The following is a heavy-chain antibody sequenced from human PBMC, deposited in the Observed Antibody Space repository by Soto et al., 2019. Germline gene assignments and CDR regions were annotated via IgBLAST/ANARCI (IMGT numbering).Heavy chain of an antibody. CDR3: TTRLGLKARRGYSYGDKFDY. D-gene: IGHD5-18*01. J-gene: IGHJ4*02. CDR2: IKSKTDGGTT. V-gene: IGHV3-15*07. CDR1: GFTFSNAW. Sequence: EVQLVESGGGLVKPGGSLRLSCAASGFTFSNAWMNWVRQAPGKGLVWVGRIKSKTDGGTTEYAAPVKGRFTISKDDSKKTQYLQMNSFATEETAVYDCTTRLGLKARRGYSYGDKFDYRGQGILVTVSS.